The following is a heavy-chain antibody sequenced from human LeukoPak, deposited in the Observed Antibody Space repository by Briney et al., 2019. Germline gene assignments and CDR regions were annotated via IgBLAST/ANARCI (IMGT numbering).Heavy chain of an antibody. J-gene: IGHJ2*01. CDR3: ARRYCSGGSCYDWYFDL. D-gene: IGHD2-15*01. CDR2: INPSGGST. V-gene: IGHV1-46*01. CDR1: GYTFISYY. Sequence: GASVKVSCKASGYTFISYYIHWVRQAPGQGLEWMGIINPSGGSTTYAQKFQGRVTMTRDTSTSTVYMELSSLRSEDTAVYYCARRYCSGGSCYDWYFDLWGRGTLVTVSS.